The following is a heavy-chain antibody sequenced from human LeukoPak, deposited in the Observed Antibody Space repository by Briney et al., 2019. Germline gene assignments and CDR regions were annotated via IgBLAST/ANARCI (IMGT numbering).Heavy chain of an antibody. Sequence: SETLSLTCTVPGGSISSSSYYWGWIRQPPGKGLEWIGSIYYSGSTYYNPSLKSRVTISVDTSKNQFSLKLSSVTAADTAVYYCAREPYCSGGSCYSGYFDYWGQGTLVTVSS. CDR1: GGSISSSSYY. CDR3: AREPYCSGGSCYSGYFDY. D-gene: IGHD2-15*01. CDR2: IYYSGST. J-gene: IGHJ4*02. V-gene: IGHV4-39*07.